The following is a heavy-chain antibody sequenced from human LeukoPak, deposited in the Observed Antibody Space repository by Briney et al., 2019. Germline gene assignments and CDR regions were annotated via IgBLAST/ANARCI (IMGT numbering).Heavy chain of an antibody. J-gene: IGHJ3*02. CDR1: GSTFSSYS. Sequence: GGSLRLSCAASGSTFSSYSMNWVRQAPGKGLEWVSYISSSSSTIYYADSVKGRFTISRGNAKNSLYLQMNSLRAEDTAVYYCATSAGGLYAFDIWGQGTMVTVSS. V-gene: IGHV3-48*01. CDR2: ISSSSSTI. CDR3: ATSAGGLYAFDI. D-gene: IGHD3-16*01.